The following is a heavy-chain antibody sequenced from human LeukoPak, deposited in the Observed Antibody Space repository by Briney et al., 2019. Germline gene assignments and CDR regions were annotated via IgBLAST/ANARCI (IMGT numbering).Heavy chain of an antibody. V-gene: IGHV1-18*01. CDR3: ARYPSRYYDILTGYTHLDY. J-gene: IGHJ4*02. D-gene: IGHD3-9*01. CDR1: GYTFTSYG. Sequence: ASVKVSCKASGYTFTSYGISWVRQAPGQGLEWMGWISAYNGNTNYAQKLQGRVTVTTDTSTSTAYMELRSLRSDDTAVYYCARYPSRYYDILTGYTHLDYWGQGTLVTVSS. CDR2: ISAYNGNT.